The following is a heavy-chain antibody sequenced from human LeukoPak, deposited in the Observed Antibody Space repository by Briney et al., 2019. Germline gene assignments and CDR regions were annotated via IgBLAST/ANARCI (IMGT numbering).Heavy chain of an antibody. D-gene: IGHD6-19*01. CDR2: INHSGST. J-gene: IGHJ3*02. CDR1: GGSFSGYY. Sequence: SETLSLTCAVYGGSFSGYYWSWIRQPPGKGLEWIGEINHSGSTNYNPSLKSRVTISVDTSKNQFSLKLSSVTAADTAVYYCARELAVAGTRAFDIWGQGTMVTVSS. CDR3: ARELAVAGTRAFDI. V-gene: IGHV4-34*01.